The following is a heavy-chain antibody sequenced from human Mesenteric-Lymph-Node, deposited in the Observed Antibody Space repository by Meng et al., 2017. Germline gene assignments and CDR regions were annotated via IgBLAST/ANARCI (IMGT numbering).Heavy chain of an antibody. D-gene: IGHD6-19*01. V-gene: IGHV1-18*01. Sequence: VKPGPSGAEVKKPGALRKVSSKASGYTFTSYGISWVRQAPGQRLEWMGWISAYNGNTNYAQKLQGRVTMTTDTSTSTAYMELRSLRSDDTAVYYCARDAFGSGSDYWGQGTLVTVSS. CDR2: ISAYNGNT. CDR1: GYTFTSYG. CDR3: ARDAFGSGSDY. J-gene: IGHJ4*02.